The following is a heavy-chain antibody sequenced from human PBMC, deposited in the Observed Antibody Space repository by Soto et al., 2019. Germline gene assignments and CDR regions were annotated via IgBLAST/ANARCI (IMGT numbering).Heavy chain of an antibody. CDR2: IYYSGST. Sequence: QVQLQESGPGLVKPSQTLSLTCTVSGGSISSGGYYWTWIRQHPGKGLEWIGYIYYSGSTYYNPSLNSRVNLSGGPSKNQFSLKPSSVTAADPAVYYCAGSVFPWGQGTLVTVSS. CDR1: GGSISSGGYY. CDR3: AGSVFP. J-gene: IGHJ5*02. V-gene: IGHV4-31*03.